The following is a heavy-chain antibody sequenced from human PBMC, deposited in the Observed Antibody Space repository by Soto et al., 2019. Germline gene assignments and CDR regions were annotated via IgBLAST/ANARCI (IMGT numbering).Heavy chain of an antibody. CDR2: INPTSGNT. D-gene: IGHD2-2*01. Sequence: ASAKVSCKASGYTFTSYYIHWVRQAPGQGLEWMGIINPTSGNTSYAQKFQGRVTMTRNTSISTAYMELSSLRSEDTAVYYCARGRLGYCSSTSCYWVPGVDYYYYMDVWGKGTTVTVSS. J-gene: IGHJ6*03. V-gene: IGHV1-46*01. CDR3: ARGRLGYCSSTSCYWVPGVDYYYYMDV. CDR1: GYTFTSYY.